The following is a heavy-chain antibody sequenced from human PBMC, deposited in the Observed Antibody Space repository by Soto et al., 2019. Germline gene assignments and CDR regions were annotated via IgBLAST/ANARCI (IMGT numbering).Heavy chain of an antibody. CDR1: GFTFSSYA. Sequence: PGGSLRLSCAASGFTFSSYAMHWVRQAPGKGLEWVAVISYDGSNKYYADSVKGRFTISRDNSKNTLYLQMNSLRAEGTAVYYCARDLKRVAAAGNIYWGQGTLVTVSS. V-gene: IGHV3-30-3*01. CDR3: ARDLKRVAAAGNIY. D-gene: IGHD6-13*01. J-gene: IGHJ4*02. CDR2: ISYDGSNK.